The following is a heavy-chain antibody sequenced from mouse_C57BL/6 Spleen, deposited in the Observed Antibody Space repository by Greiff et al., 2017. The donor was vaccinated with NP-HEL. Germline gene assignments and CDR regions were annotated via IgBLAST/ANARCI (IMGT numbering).Heavy chain of an antibody. Sequence: VQLKESVAELVRPGASVKLSCTASGFNIKNTYMHWVKQRPEQGLEWIGRIDPANGNTKYAPKFQGKATITADTSSNTAYLQLSSLTSEDTAIYYCASLYDYDGFFFAYWGQGTLVTVSA. CDR3: ASLYDYDGFFFAY. J-gene: IGHJ3*01. V-gene: IGHV14-3*01. CDR1: GFNIKNTY. D-gene: IGHD2-4*01. CDR2: IDPANGNT.